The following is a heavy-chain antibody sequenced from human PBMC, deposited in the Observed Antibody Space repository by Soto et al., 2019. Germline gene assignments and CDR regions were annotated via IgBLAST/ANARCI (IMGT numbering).Heavy chain of an antibody. V-gene: IGHV4-34*01. Sequence: SETLSLTCAVYGGSFSGYYWSWIRQPPGKGLEWIGEINHSGSTNYNPSLKSRVTISVDTSKNQFSLKLSSVTAADTAVYYCASSYYDTTGFAVDPWGQGTLVTVSS. J-gene: IGHJ5*02. CDR2: INHSGST. CDR3: ASSYYDTTGFAVDP. D-gene: IGHD3-22*01. CDR1: GGSFSGYY.